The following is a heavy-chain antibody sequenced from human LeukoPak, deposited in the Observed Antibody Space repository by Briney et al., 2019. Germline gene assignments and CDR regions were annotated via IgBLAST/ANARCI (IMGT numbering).Heavy chain of an antibody. V-gene: IGHV4-59*01. Sequence: SETLSLTCTVSGGSISSYYRSWIRQPPGKGLEWIGYIYYSGSTNYNPSLKSRVTISVDTSKNQFSLKLSSVTAADTAVYYCARDREQLPDILGQGKMVTVSS. D-gene: IGHD1-26*01. CDR1: GGSISSYY. J-gene: IGHJ3*02. CDR2: IYYSGST. CDR3: ARDREQLPDI.